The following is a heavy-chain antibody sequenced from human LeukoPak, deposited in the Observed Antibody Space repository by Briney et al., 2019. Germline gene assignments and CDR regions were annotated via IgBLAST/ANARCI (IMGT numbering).Heavy chain of an antibody. CDR1: GGTFSSYA. CDR2: IIPIFGTA. V-gene: IGHV1-69*05. D-gene: IGHD7-27*01. CDR3: ARQNWGNFDY. Sequence: SVKVSCKAPGGTFSSYAISWVRQAPGQGLEWMGGIIPIFGTANYAQKFQGRVTITTDESTSTAYMELSSLRSEDTAVHYCARQNWGNFDYWGQGTLVTVSS. J-gene: IGHJ4*02.